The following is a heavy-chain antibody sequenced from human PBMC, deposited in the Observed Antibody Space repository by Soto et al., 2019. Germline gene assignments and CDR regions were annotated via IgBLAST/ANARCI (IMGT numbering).Heavy chain of an antibody. CDR2: ISSDGSNK. V-gene: IGHV3-30*03. CDR1: GFPFSSYG. Sequence: QVQLVESGGGVVQPGRSLRLSCAASGFPFSSYGMHWVRQAPGKGLEWVAHISSDGSNKHYTDSVKGRFTISRDNSKNMLYLQMSSLRAEDTAVYYCAGGQYYFDYCGQGTRFSVSS. CDR3: AGGQYYFDY. D-gene: IGHD2-15*01. J-gene: IGHJ4*02.